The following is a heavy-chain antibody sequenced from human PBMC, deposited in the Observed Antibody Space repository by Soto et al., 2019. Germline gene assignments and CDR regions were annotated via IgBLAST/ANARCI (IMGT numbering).Heavy chain of an antibody. CDR2: MNPNSGNT. CDR1: GYTFTSYD. CDR3: LRGIKFGDYSRRFHP. V-gene: IGHV1-8*01. J-gene: IGHJ5*02. Sequence: QVPLVQSGAEVKKPGASVKVSCKASGYTFTSYDINWVRQATGQGLEYLGWMNPNSGNTGYVQMFQGRVTMTRDTSTSTAHMELSSLRSQDTAWYFCLRGIKFGDYSRRFHPWGQGFLVTVSS. D-gene: IGHD3-22*01.